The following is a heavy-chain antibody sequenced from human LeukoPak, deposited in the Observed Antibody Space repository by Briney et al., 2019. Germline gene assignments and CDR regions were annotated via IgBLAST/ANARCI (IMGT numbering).Heavy chain of an antibody. J-gene: IGHJ4*02. CDR3: ARDDRGYYFDY. CDR2: TYYRSKWYN. Sequence: SQTLSLTCAISGDSVSGNSPAWNWIRQSPSRGLEWLGRTYYRSKWYNDYAPSVKSRITINPDTSKNQFSLHLNSVTPEDTALYFCARDDRGYYFDYWGQGTLVTVSS. CDR1: GDSVSGNSPA. V-gene: IGHV6-1*01.